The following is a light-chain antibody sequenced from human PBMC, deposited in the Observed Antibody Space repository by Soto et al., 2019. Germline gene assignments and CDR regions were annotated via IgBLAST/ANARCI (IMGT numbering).Light chain of an antibody. Sequence: EIVLTQSPATLSLSPGERATLSCRASQSVGSSLAWYQQKPGQAPRLLIYDASDRATGIPARFSSSGSGTDFTLTISSLEPDDFAVYYCQQRSNWPPIFTFGPGTKVDVK. V-gene: IGKV3-11*01. CDR3: QQRSNWPPIFT. CDR2: DAS. CDR1: QSVGSS. J-gene: IGKJ3*01.